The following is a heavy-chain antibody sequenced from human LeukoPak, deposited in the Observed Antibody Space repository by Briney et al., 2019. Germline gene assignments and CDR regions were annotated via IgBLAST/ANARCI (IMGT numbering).Heavy chain of an antibody. V-gene: IGHV4-39*07. J-gene: IGHJ4*02. D-gene: IGHD6-6*01. CDR1: GGSISSSSYY. Sequence: SETLSLTCTVSGGSISSSSYYWGWIRQPPGKGLEWIGSIYYSGSTYYNPSLKSRVTISVDTSKKQFSLKLNSVTAADTAMYYCARGLGQLAPGGYWGQGTLVTVSS. CDR2: IYYSGST. CDR3: ARGLGQLAPGGY.